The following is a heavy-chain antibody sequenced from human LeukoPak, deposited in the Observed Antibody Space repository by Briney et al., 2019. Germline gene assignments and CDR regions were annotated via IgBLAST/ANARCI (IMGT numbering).Heavy chain of an antibody. CDR1: EFTFSDYY. J-gene: IGHJ4*02. Sequence: GGSLRLSCAASEFTFSDYYMSWVRQAPGKGLEWVSYMSSTSSTKYYADSVKGRFTISRDNAKSSLYLQMNSLGADDTAVYYCARCGDGLPCDFDYWGQGTLVTVSS. CDR3: ARCGDGLPCDFDY. V-gene: IGHV3-11*04. D-gene: IGHD3-10*01. CDR2: MSSTSSTK.